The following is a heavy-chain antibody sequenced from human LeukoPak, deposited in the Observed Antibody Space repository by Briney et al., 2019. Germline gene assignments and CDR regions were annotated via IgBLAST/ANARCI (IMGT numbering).Heavy chain of an antibody. CDR2: ISDNGGST. CDR1: GFILRSHA. CDR3: VTDNEAGGSPFDR. D-gene: IGHD1-1*01. J-gene: IGHJ4*02. Sequence: PGGSLRLSCSASGFILRSHAMHWVRQAPGKGLEYVSRISDNGGSTYYADSVKGRFTISRDNSKNTLYLQMSSLRAVGTAVYYCVTDNEAGGSPFDRWGQGTLVTVSS. V-gene: IGHV3-64D*06.